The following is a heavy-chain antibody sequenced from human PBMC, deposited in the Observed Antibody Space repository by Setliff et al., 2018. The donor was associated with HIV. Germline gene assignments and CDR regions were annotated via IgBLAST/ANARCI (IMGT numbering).Heavy chain of an antibody. V-gene: IGHV4-38-2*01. Sequence: SETLSLTCSVSGYSINTAYYWGWLRQSPGKGLEWIGGFHHSGSTHYNPSLKSRVTISGQTSNNQFSLQLNSVTAADTAVYYCARLRPSVADRSYFDHWGQGTLVTVSS. D-gene: IGHD6-19*01. J-gene: IGHJ4*02. CDR1: GYSINTAYY. CDR3: ARLRPSVADRSYFDH. CDR2: FHHSGST.